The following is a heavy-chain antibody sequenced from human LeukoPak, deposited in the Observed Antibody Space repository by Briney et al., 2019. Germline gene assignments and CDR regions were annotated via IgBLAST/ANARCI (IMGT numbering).Heavy chain of an antibody. V-gene: IGHV3-30*18. CDR3: AKDENSGIAVAGTAFDY. Sequence: GGSLRLSCAASGFTFSSYGMHWVRQAPGKGLEWVAVISYDGSNKYYADSVKGRFTISRDNSKNTLYLQMNSLGAEDTAVYYCAKDENSGIAVAGTAFDYWGQGTLVTVSS. CDR2: ISYDGSNK. D-gene: IGHD6-19*01. J-gene: IGHJ4*02. CDR1: GFTFSSYG.